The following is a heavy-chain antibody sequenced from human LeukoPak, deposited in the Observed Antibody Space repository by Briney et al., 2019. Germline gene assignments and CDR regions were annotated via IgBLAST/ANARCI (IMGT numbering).Heavy chain of an antibody. CDR2: IYPGDSDT. D-gene: IGHD3-10*01. Sequence: GESLKISCKGSGYSFTSYWIGWVRQMPGKGLAWMGIIYPGDSDTRYSPSFQGQVTISADKSISTAYLQWSSLKASDTAMYYCARVNYYGSGGNYFDYWGQGTLVTVSS. J-gene: IGHJ4*02. CDR3: ARVNYYGSGGNYFDY. V-gene: IGHV5-51*01. CDR1: GYSFTSYW.